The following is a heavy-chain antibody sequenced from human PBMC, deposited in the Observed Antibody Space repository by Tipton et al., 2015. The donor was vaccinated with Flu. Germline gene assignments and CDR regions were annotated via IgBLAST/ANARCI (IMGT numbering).Heavy chain of an antibody. D-gene: IGHD2-15*01. CDR1: GGSISSHY. CDR3: ARGGGSPSY. V-gene: IGHV4-59*11. Sequence: TLSLTCTVSGGSISSHYWSWIRQPPRKGLEWIGYIYFTGSTNYNPSLKSRVTISVDMSKNQFSLKLTSVTAADTAVYYCARGGGSPSYWGQGTLVTVSS. CDR2: IYFTGST. J-gene: IGHJ4*02.